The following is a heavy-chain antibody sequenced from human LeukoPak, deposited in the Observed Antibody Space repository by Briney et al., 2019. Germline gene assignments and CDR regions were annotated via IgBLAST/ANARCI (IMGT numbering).Heavy chain of an antibody. Sequence: GGSLRLSCATSGFTFSSYAMNWVRQAPGKGLECVSFISTSGDFAYYAASVKGRFTVSRDNSKNTLYLQMNSLRADDTAVYYCAGCSGGSCYSRGKYGVDVWGQGTTVIVSS. CDR2: ISTSGDFA. CDR1: GFTFSSYA. CDR3: AGCSGGSCYSRGKYGVDV. J-gene: IGHJ6*02. V-gene: IGHV3-23*01. D-gene: IGHD2-15*01.